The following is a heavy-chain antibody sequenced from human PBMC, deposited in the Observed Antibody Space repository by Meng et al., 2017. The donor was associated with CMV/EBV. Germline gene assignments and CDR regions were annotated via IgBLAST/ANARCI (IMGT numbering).Heavy chain of an antibody. J-gene: IGHJ5*02. CDR1: GYTFTSYG. D-gene: IGHD1-26*01. CDR3: ARSRVGAWTWFDP. CDR2: ISAYNGNT. V-gene: IGHV1-18*01. Sequence: ASVKVSCKASGYTFTSYGISWVRQAPGQGLEWMGWISAYNGNTNYAQKLQGRVTLTADTSTSTAYMELRGLRSDDTAVYYCARSRVGAWTWFDPWGQGTLVTVSS.